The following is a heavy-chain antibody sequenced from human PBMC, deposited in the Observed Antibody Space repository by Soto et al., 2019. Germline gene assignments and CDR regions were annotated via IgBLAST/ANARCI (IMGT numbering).Heavy chain of an antibody. CDR2: ISAYNGNT. V-gene: IGHV1-18*01. D-gene: IGHD3-10*01. CDR1: GGTFNNYA. CDR3: VRDLDGSGSYYTDY. Sequence: GASVKVSCKTSGGTFNNYAINWARQAPGQGLEWMGWISAYNGNTKYAQNLQGRVTMTTDTSTSTAYMEMRSLRSDDTAVYYCVRDLDGSGSYYTDYWGPGTLVTVSS. J-gene: IGHJ4*02.